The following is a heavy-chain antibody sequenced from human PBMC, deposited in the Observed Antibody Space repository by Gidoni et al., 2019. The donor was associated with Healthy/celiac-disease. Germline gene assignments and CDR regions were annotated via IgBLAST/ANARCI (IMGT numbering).Heavy chain of an antibody. Sequence: EVQLLESGGGLVQPGGSLRLSCAAFGFTFSSYALRGVRQAPGKGLEWVSAISGSGGSTYYADSVKGRFTISRDNSKNTLYLQMNSLRAEDTAVYYCAKPPAYSSGWSYYYYGMDVWGQGTTVTVSS. CDR2: ISGSGGST. J-gene: IGHJ6*02. CDR3: AKPPAYSSGWSYYYYGMDV. V-gene: IGHV3-23*01. CDR1: GFTFSSYA. D-gene: IGHD6-19*01.